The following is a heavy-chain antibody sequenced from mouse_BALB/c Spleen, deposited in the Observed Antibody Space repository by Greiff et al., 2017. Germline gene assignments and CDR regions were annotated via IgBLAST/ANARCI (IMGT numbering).Heavy chain of an antibody. V-gene: IGHV5-6-5*01. J-gene: IGHJ4*01. Sequence: EVKVEESGGGLVKPGGSLKLSCAASGFTFSSYAMSWVRQTPEKRLEWVASISSGGSTYYPDSVKGRFTISRDNARNILYLQMSSLRSEDTAMYYCARASLWDYWGQGTSVTVSS. CDR3: ARASLWDY. D-gene: IGHD1-1*02. CDR2: ISSGGST. CDR1: GFTFSSYA.